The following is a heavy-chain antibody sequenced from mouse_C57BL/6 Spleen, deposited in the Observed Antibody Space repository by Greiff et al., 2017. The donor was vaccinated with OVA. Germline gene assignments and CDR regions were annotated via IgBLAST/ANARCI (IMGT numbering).Heavy chain of an antibody. CDR2: IDPSDSYT. D-gene: IGHD2-1*01. J-gene: IGHJ2*01. CDR1: GYTFTSYW. Sequence: QVQLQQSGAELVMPGASVKLSCKASGYTFTSYWMHWVKQRPGQGLEWIGEIDPSDSYTNYNQKFKGKSTLTVDKSSSTAYMQLSSLTSEDSAVYYCASRSYGNYFDYWGQGTTLTVSS. V-gene: IGHV1-69*01. CDR3: ASRSYGNYFDY.